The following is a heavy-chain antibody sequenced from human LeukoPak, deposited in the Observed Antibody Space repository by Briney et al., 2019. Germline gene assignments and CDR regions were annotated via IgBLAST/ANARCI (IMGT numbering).Heavy chain of an antibody. V-gene: IGHV3-23*01. J-gene: IGHJ4*02. D-gene: IGHD3-10*01. CDR1: GFTFSSYA. Sequence: PGGSLRLSCAASGFTFSSYAMSWVRQAPGKGLEWVSAISGSGGSTYYADSVKGRFTISRDNSKNTLYLQMNSLRAEDTAVYYCAKDFSWFGELPKAIIGYWGQGTLVTISS. CDR2: ISGSGGST. CDR3: AKDFSWFGELPKAIIGY.